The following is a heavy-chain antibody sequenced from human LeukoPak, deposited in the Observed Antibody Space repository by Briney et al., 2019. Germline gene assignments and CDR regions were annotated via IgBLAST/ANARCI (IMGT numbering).Heavy chain of an antibody. CDR3: GRGNIAAADYYFDY. V-gene: IGHV3-21*01. Sequence: GGSLRLSCAASGFTFSSYSMNWVRQAPGKGLEWVSSISSSSSYIYYADSVKGRFTISRDNAKNSLYLQMNSLRAEDTAVYYCGRGNIAAADYYFDYWGQGTLVTVSS. J-gene: IGHJ4*02. CDR1: GFTFSSYS. CDR2: ISSSSSYI. D-gene: IGHD6-13*01.